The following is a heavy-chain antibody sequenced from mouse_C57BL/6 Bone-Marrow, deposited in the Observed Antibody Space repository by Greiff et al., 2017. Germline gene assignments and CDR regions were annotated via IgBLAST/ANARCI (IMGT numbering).Heavy chain of an antibody. D-gene: IGHD3-1*01. V-gene: IGHV1-81*01. J-gene: IGHJ4*01. CDR1: GYTFTSYG. Sequence: QVQLKQSGAELARPGASVKLSCKASGYTFTSYGISWVKQRTGQGLEWIGEIYPRRGNTYYNEKFKGKATLTADQSSSTAYMELRSLTSEDSAVYFCARWGLRRGYAMDYWGQGTSVTVSS. CDR2: IYPRRGNT. CDR3: ARWGLRRGYAMDY.